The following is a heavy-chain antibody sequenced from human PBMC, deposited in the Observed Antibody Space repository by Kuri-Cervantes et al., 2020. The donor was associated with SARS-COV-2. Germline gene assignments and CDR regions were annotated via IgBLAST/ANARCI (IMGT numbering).Heavy chain of an antibody. CDR2: IKNKDQGYTT. Sequence: GESLKISCAASGFTFSDHTMDWVRQAPGKGLEWVGRIKNKDQGYTTYYAASVKGRFTISRDDSKDSLYLQLNSLKSEDTALYYCSRAGPGVSWDLWGQGTLVTVSS. CDR1: GFTFSDHT. D-gene: IGHD2-8*01. J-gene: IGHJ5*02. CDR3: SRAGPGVSWDL. V-gene: IGHV3-72*01.